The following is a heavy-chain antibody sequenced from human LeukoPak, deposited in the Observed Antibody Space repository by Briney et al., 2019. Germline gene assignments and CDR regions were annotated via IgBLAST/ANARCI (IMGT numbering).Heavy chain of an antibody. V-gene: IGHV1-58*01. CDR2: IVVGSGNT. Sequence: SVKVSCKASGFTFTSSAVQWVRQARGQRLEWIGWIVVGSGNTNYAQKFQERVTITRDMSTSTAYMELSSLRSEDTAVYYCAAGQEMATIFADYWGQGTLVTVSS. CDR3: AAGQEMATIFADY. D-gene: IGHD5-24*01. J-gene: IGHJ4*02. CDR1: GFTFTSSA.